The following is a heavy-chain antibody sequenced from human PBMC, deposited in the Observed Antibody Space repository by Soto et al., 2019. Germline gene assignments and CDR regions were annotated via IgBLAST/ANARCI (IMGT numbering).Heavy chain of an antibody. Sequence: QVQLQESGPGLVKPSETLSLTCTVSGDSISTYYWSWIRQPPGKGLEWIGYLYDSGSTHYNPSLRSRVTISVDTSTNQFSLKLTSVTAADTAVYYCARENYYGSGTYFRLDVWGQGTRVTVSS. CDR3: ARENYYGSGTYFRLDV. J-gene: IGHJ6*02. CDR2: LYDSGST. V-gene: IGHV4-59*01. CDR1: GDSISTYY. D-gene: IGHD3-10*01.